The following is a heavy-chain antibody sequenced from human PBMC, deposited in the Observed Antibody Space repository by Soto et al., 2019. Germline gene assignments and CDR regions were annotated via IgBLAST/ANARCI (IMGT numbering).Heavy chain of an antibody. CDR2: MNPDSGNT. J-gene: IGHJ5*02. D-gene: IGHD3-16*01. CDR1: GYTFTNYD. CDR3: ARGRFRRTWFDP. Sequence: QVQLVQSGAEVKTPGASVKVSCKASGYTFTNYDIRWVRQATGQGLEWMGWMNPDSGNTGQSKQFQGRVTMTRDTSISTAYMEMSSLRSEDTAVYYCARGRFRRTWFDPWGQGTLVTVSS. V-gene: IGHV1-8*01.